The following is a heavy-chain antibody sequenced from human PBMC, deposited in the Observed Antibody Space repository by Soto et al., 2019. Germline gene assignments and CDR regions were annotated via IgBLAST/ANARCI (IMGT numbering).Heavy chain of an antibody. CDR1: GGSITTPNYY. D-gene: IGHD3-10*01. Sequence: SETLSLTCTVSGGSITTPNYYWGWIRQPPGKGLEWIGNIYYSGTTYYNPSLKSRVTISVDTSKNQFSLKLTSVIAADTAVYYSATRLGDSGKFDPWGQGTLVTVSS. V-gene: IGHV4-39*01. CDR3: ATRLGDSGKFDP. CDR2: IYYSGTT. J-gene: IGHJ5*02.